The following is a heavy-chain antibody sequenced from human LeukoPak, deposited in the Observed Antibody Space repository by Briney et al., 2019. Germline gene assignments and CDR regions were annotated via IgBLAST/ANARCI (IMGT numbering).Heavy chain of an antibody. CDR1: GGSFSGYY. V-gene: IGHV4-34*01. J-gene: IGHJ6*02. CDR3: ARGRESTAIVYGMDV. CDR2: INHSGST. Sequence: SETLSLTCAVYGGSFSGYYWSWIRQPPGKGLEWIGEINHSGSTNYNPSLKSRVTIPVDTSKNQFSLKLSSVTAADTAVYYCARGRESTAIVYGMDVWGQGTTVTVSS. D-gene: IGHD5-18*01.